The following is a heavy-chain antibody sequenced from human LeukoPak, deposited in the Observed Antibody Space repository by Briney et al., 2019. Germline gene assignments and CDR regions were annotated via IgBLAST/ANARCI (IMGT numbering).Heavy chain of an antibody. J-gene: IGHJ4*02. CDR3: ARETYSNILTGTDY. CDR2: ISTYDDNI. Sequence: ASVKLSCKASGYTFTTYGLSCVRQAPGQGFELLAWISTYDDNIKYAQSLQGRLTLTIDTSTSTAYMELRSLTSDDTAVYYCARETYSNILTGTDYWGPGTLVTVSS. V-gene: IGHV1-18*01. D-gene: IGHD3-9*01. CDR1: GYTFTTYG.